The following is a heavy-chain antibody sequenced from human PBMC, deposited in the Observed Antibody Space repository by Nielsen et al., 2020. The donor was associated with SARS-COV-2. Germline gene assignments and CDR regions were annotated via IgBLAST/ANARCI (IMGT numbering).Heavy chain of an antibody. Sequence: SVKVSCKASGGTFSSYAISWVRQAPGQGLEWMGRIIPILGIANYAQKFQGRVTITADKSTSTAYMELSSLRSDDTAVYYCARGFFSGATHYYYYMDVWGKGTTVTVSS. V-gene: IGHV1-69*04. J-gene: IGHJ6*03. CDR3: ARGFFSGATHYYYYMDV. D-gene: IGHD1-26*01. CDR1: GGTFSSYA. CDR2: IIPILGIA.